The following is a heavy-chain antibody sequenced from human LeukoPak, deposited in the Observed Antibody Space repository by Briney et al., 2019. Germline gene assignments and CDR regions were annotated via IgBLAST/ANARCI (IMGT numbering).Heavy chain of an antibody. CDR3: AKGAFSTDPVLSYFDY. Sequence: ASVKVSCKASGYTFTSYTVNWVRQAPGQRPEWMGWINAGNGNTKYSPRFQGRVTITRDTSASTVYMELSSLRFEDTAVYYCAKGAFSTDPVLSYFDYWGQGTLVTVSS. D-gene: IGHD3-3*01. V-gene: IGHV1-3*01. CDR1: GYTFTSYT. J-gene: IGHJ4*02. CDR2: INAGNGNT.